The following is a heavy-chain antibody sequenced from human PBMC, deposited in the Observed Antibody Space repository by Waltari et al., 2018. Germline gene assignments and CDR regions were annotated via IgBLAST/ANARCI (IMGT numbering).Heavy chain of an antibody. CDR3: AKDRGRVVGAPAPGY. J-gene: IGHJ4*02. Sequence: EVQLLESGGGLVQPGGSLRLSCAAPGFTVSSYAISWVRQAPGKGLEWVSAISDSGDNTYYADSVKGRFTISRDNSRNTLYLQMNSLRADDTAVYYCAKDRGRVVGAPAPGYWGQGTLVTVSS. V-gene: IGHV3-23*01. CDR2: ISDSGDNT. D-gene: IGHD1-26*01. CDR1: GFTVSSYA.